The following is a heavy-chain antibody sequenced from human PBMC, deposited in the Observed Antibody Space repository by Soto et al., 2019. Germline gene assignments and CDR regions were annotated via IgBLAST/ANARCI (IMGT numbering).Heavy chain of an antibody. J-gene: IGHJ4*02. D-gene: IGHD3-3*01. CDR2: IYYSGST. V-gene: IGHV4-39*01. Sequence: PETLSLTCTFSGGSISISSYCWGWIRQPPGKGVAWIGSIYYSGSTYYNPSLKSRVTISVDTSKNQFSLKLSSVTAADTAVYYCARLTITVYDFWSGYLRYFDYWGQGTLVTVSS. CDR1: GGSISISSYC. CDR3: ARLTITVYDFWSGYLRYFDY.